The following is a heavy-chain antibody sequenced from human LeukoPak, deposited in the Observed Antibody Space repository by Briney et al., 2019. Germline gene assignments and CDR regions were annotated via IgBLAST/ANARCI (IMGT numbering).Heavy chain of an antibody. CDR2: ISGSGGST. CDR1: GFAFSSYA. V-gene: IGHV3-23*01. Sequence: GGTLRLSCGASGFAFSSYAMSWVRQAPGKGLEWVSAISGSGGSTYYADSVKGRFTISRDNSKNTLYLQMNSLRAEDTAVYYCAKVADYYGSASYYTQWGQGTLVTVSS. D-gene: IGHD3-10*01. J-gene: IGHJ4*02. CDR3: AKVADYYGSASYYTQ.